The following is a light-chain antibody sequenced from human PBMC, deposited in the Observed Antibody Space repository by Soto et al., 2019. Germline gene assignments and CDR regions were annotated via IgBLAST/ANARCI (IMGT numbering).Light chain of an antibody. V-gene: IGKV3D-15*01. CDR1: QSLSSN. CDR3: QQYHNWPPIT. CDR2: DSS. Sequence: IGLTQSPATLSLSTGERATLSCRASQSLSSNFLAWYQQKPGQPPRLLIYDSSTRATGFPDRFSGSGSGTDFTLTISSLQSEDFAVYYCQQYHNWPPITFGQGTRLE. J-gene: IGKJ5*01.